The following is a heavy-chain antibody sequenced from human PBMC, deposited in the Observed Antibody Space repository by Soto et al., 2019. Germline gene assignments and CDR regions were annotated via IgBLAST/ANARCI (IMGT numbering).Heavy chain of an antibody. J-gene: IGHJ4*02. D-gene: IGHD2-15*01. CDR2: ISAYNGNT. CDR3: AIVGTPIDY. Sequence: QVQLVQSGAEVKKPGASVKVSCKASGYTFTNFGISWVRQAPGQGLEWMGWISAYNGNTNYAQNFQGRVTMTTDTSTSPAYMALRSLRSDHTAVYFSAIVGTPIDYLGQGTLVTVSS. V-gene: IGHV1-18*01. CDR1: GYTFTNFG.